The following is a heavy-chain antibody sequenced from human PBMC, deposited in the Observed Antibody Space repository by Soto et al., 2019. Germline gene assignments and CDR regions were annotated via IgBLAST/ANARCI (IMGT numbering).Heavy chain of an antibody. CDR3: TTDKSVGIFGVVITGPDY. CDR2: IKSKTDGGTT. CDR1: GFTFSNAW. J-gene: IGHJ4*02. D-gene: IGHD3-3*01. Sequence: EVQLVESGGGLVKPGGSLRLSCAASGFTFSNAWMNWVRQAPGKGLEWVGRIKSKTDGGTTDYAAPVKGRFTISRDDSKNTLYLQMNSLKTEDTAVYYCTTDKSVGIFGVVITGPDYWGQGTLVTVSS. V-gene: IGHV3-15*07.